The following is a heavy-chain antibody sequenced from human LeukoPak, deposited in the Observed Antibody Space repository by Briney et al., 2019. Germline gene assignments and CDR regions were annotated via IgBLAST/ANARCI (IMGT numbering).Heavy chain of an antibody. J-gene: IGHJ4*02. V-gene: IGHV1-69*04. Sequence: ASVKVSCKASGGTFSSYAISWVRQAPGQGLEWMGRIIPILGIANYAQKFQGRVTVTADKSTSTAYMELSSLRSEDTAVYYCAKDQVGATFYGIFDYWGQGTLVTVSS. D-gene: IGHD1-26*01. CDR2: IIPILGIA. CDR1: GGTFSSYA. CDR3: AKDQVGATFYGIFDY.